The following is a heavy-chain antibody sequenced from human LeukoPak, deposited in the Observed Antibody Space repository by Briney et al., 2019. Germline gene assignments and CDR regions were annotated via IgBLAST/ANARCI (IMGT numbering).Heavy chain of an antibody. J-gene: IGHJ4*02. Sequence: GRSLRLSCAASGFTFSSYGMHWVRQAPGKGLEWVAVISYDGSNKYYADSVKGRFTISRDNSKNSLYLQMNSLRAEDTAVYYCAKDPTNGISPREREAFDYWGQGTLVTVSS. D-gene: IGHD1-26*01. CDR1: GFTFSSYG. CDR3: AKDPTNGISPREREAFDY. CDR2: ISYDGSNK. V-gene: IGHV3-30*18.